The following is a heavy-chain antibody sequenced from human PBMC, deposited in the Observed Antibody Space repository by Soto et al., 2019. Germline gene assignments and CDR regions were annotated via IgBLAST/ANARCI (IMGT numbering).Heavy chain of an antibody. CDR3: TSSRSPDAY. D-gene: IGHD2-2*01. CDR1: GFDFNTYS. Sequence: GGSLRLSCVASGFDFNTYSMNWVRQAPGKGLEWISYINSGSTSVFYADSVKGRFTISRDNAKNSLYLQMNSLRAEDTAVYYCTSSRSPDAYWGQGTLVTVSS. CDR2: INSGSTSV. V-gene: IGHV3-48*01. J-gene: IGHJ4*02.